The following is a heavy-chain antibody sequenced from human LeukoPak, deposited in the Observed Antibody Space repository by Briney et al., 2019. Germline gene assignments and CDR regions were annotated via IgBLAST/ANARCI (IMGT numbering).Heavy chain of an antibody. CDR1: GFTFSSYW. Sequence: PGGSLRLSCAASGFTFSSYWMSWVRQAPGKGLEWVANIKQDGSEKYYVDSVKGRFTISRDNAKNSLYLQMDSLRAEDTAVYYCARDGRYGDYDYYGMDVWGQGTTVTVSS. CDR2: IKQDGSEK. D-gene: IGHD4-17*01. J-gene: IGHJ6*02. V-gene: IGHV3-7*01. CDR3: ARDGRYGDYDYYGMDV.